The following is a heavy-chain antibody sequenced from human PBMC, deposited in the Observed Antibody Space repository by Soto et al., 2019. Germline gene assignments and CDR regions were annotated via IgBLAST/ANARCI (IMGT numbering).Heavy chain of an antibody. CDR3: ATYSHWYGYFHH. CDR1: GDPLIGLS. J-gene: IGHJ1*01. D-gene: IGHD6-13*01. V-gene: IGHV1-24*01. Sequence: GXSVKVSCKVSGDPLIGLSMHWVRQAPGKGLECLGGFEPDNGETIYAQAFQGRVTMTEDTATDTAYLELSSLRSEDTAVYYCATYSHWYGYFHHWGQGTMVTVSS. CDR2: FEPDNGET.